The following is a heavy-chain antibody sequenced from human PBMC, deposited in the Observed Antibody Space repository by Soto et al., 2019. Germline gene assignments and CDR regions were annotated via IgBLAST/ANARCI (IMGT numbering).Heavy chain of an antibody. D-gene: IGHD3-10*01. V-gene: IGHV1-18*01. CDR2: ISSSNGNA. Sequence: QVQLVQSGGEGKKPGASVKVSCEASAYTFTRYGVNWVRQAPGQGLEWMGWISSSNGNAEYAQNLQGRVTMTIDTSTSTAYMELRSLRSDDTAVYYCARGGPTSADHYYGMDVWGQGTTVTVSS. CDR3: ARGGPTSADHYYGMDV. CDR1: AYTFTRYG. J-gene: IGHJ6*02.